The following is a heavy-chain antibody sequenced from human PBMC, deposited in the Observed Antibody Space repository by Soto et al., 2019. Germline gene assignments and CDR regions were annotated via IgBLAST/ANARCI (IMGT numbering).Heavy chain of an antibody. CDR2: ISGSGGST. Sequence: GGSLRLSCAASGFTFSSYAMSWVRQAPGKGLEWVSAISGSGGSTYYADSVKGRFTISRDNSKNTLYLQMNSLRAEDTAVYYCSKDGRNKVGAIWEDLFHFDYWGQGTLVTVSP. J-gene: IGHJ4*02. CDR3: SKDGRNKVGAIWEDLFHFDY. V-gene: IGHV3-23*01. CDR1: GFTFSSYA. D-gene: IGHD1-26*01.